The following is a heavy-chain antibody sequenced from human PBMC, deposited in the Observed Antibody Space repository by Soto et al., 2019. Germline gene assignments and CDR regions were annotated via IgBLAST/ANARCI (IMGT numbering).Heavy chain of an antibody. D-gene: IGHD1-26*01. CDR1: GFTFSSSA. V-gene: IGHV3-23*01. CDR2: ISGSGGST. Sequence: GGSLRLSCAASGFTFSSSAMSWVRQAPGKGLEWVSAISGSGGSTYYADSVKGRFTISRDNSKNTLYLQMNSLRAEDTAVYYCAKKPYSGYGMDVWGQGTTVTVSS. J-gene: IGHJ6*02. CDR3: AKKPYSGYGMDV.